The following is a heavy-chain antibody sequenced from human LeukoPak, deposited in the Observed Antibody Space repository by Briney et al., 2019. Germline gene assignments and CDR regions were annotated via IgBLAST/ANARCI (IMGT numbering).Heavy chain of an antibody. CDR2: ISAYNGNT. CDR3: ARTYCSSTSCLNWFDP. J-gene: IGHJ5*02. Sequence: ASVKVSCKASGYTFTSYGISWVRQAPGQGLEWMGWISAYNGNTNYAQKLQGRVTMTTDTSTSTAYMGLRSLRSDDTAVYYCARTYCSSTSCLNWFDPWGQGTLVTVSS. D-gene: IGHD2-2*01. V-gene: IGHV1-18*01. CDR1: GYTFTSYG.